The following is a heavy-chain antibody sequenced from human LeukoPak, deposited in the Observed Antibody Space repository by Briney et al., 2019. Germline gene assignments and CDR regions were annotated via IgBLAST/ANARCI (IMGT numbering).Heavy chain of an antibody. Sequence: GGSLRLSCAASEFSFSRSGMSWVRQAPGKGLEWVASINLDGSEKFYVDSVKGRFIISRDNAKNLLYLHMNSLRVEDTAVYYCARDRINSWGDLWGQGTMVTVSS. D-gene: IGHD3-16*01. J-gene: IGHJ3*01. V-gene: IGHV3-7*01. CDR3: ARDRINSWGDL. CDR1: EFSFSRSG. CDR2: INLDGSEK.